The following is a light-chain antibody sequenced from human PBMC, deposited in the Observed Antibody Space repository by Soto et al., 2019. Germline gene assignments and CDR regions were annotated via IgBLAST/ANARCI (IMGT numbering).Light chain of an antibody. CDR2: GAS. Sequence: EIVLTQSPGTLSLSPGERATLSCRASQSVSSSYLAWYQQKPGQAPRLLIYGASSRATGIPDRFSGSGSGTYFTRTISRLEPEDFAVYYCQQYGSSLFTFGPGTKVDIK. CDR3: QQYGSSLFT. J-gene: IGKJ3*01. CDR1: QSVSSSY. V-gene: IGKV3-20*01.